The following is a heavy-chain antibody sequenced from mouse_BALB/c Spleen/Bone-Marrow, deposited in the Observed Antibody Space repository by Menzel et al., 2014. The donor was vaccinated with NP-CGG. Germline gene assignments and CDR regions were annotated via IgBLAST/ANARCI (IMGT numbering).Heavy chain of an antibody. CDR1: GYSITSGYT. Sequence: EVQGVESGPDLVKPSQSLSLTCTVTGYSITSGYTWHWIRQFPGNTLEWMGHIHYSGTTNYNPSLKSRISITRDTSKNQFFLQLNSVTTEDTATYYCAITTVVNAMDYWGQGTSVTVSS. D-gene: IGHD1-1*01. V-gene: IGHV3-1*02. CDR2: IHYSGTT. J-gene: IGHJ4*01. CDR3: AITTVVNAMDY.